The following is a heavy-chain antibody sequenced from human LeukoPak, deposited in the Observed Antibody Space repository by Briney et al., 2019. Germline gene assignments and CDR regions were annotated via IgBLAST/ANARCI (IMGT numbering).Heavy chain of an antibody. Sequence: GGSLRLSCAASGFTFSSYGMHWVRQAPGKGLKWVAFIRYDGSNKYYADSVKGRFTISGDNSKNTLYLQMNSLRAEDTAVYYCAKDGFPFDILTGYYGQFDYWGQGTLVTVSS. CDR1: GFTFSSYG. D-gene: IGHD3-9*01. CDR3: AKDGFPFDILTGYYGQFDY. J-gene: IGHJ4*02. V-gene: IGHV3-30*02. CDR2: IRYDGSNK.